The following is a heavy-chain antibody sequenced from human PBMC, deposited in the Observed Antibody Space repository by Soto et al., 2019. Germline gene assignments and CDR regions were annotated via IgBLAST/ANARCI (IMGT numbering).Heavy chain of an antibody. CDR2: IIPIFGTA. V-gene: IGHV1-69*13. J-gene: IGHJ6*02. CDR3: ARDWAQPLLRFLDRSENYYYYGMDV. D-gene: IGHD3-3*01. CDR1: GGTFSSYA. Sequence: GASVKVSCKASGGTFSSYAISWVRQAPGQGLEWMGGIIPIFGTANYAQKFQGRVTITADESTSTAYMELSSLRSEDTAVYYCARDWAQPLLRFLDRSENYYYYGMDVWGQGTTVTV.